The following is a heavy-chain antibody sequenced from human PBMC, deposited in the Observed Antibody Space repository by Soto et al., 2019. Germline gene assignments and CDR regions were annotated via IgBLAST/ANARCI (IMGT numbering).Heavy chain of an antibody. CDR2: IQKEADGGAT. CDR1: GFTFRNVW. V-gene: IGHV3-15*01. J-gene: IGHJ5*02. CDR3: TTGET. Sequence: EVLLVESGGGLAKPGESLRLSCEASGFTFRNVWMTWIRRAPGRGLEWVATIQKEADGGATDYGAPVAGRFTISRDDSQRILYMQMNSLKSEDTGLYYCTTGETWGRGTPVTVAS. D-gene: IGHD3-16*01.